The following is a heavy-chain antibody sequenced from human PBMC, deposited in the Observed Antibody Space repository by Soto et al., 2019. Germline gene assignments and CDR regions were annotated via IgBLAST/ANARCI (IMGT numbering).Heavy chain of an antibody. V-gene: IGHV3-23*01. D-gene: IGHD6-13*01. J-gene: IGHJ6*02. Sequence: QTGGSLRLSCAASGFTFSSYAMSWVRQAPGKGLEWVSAISGSGGSTYYADSVKGRFTISRDNSKNTLYLQMNSLRAEDTAVYYCAKDPSSSWYYYYYGMDVWGQGTTVTVSS. CDR2: ISGSGGST. CDR1: GFTFSSYA. CDR3: AKDPSSSWYYYYYGMDV.